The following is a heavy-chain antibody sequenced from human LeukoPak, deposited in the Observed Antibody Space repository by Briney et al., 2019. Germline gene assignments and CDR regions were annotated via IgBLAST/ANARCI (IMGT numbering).Heavy chain of an antibody. V-gene: IGHV1-2*02. Sequence: ASVKVSCKASGGTLNTHIFTWVRQAPGQGLEWMGRINPNSGATNYAQKFQGRVTMTRDTSITTAYMELSRLRSDDTAIYYCARSDSEGATNGYFWGQGTLVTVSS. CDR3: ARSDSEGATNGYF. CDR2: INPNSGAT. D-gene: IGHD1-26*01. CDR1: GGTLNTHI. J-gene: IGHJ4*02.